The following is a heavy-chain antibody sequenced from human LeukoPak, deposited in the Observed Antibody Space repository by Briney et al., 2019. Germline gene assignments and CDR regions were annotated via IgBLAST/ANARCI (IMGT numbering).Heavy chain of an antibody. CDR1: GGSISSGGYY. Sequence: PSETLSPTCTVSGGSISSGGYYWSWIRQHPGKGLEWIGYIYYSGSTYYNPSLKSRVTISVDTSRKQFSLKLSSVTAADTAVYYCARVTVTGASDDYWGQGTLVTVSS. J-gene: IGHJ4*02. CDR3: ARVTVTGASDDY. D-gene: IGHD4-17*01. V-gene: IGHV4-31*03. CDR2: IYYSGST.